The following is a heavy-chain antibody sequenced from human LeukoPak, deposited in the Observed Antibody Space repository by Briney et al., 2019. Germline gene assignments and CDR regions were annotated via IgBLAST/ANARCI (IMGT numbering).Heavy chain of an antibody. J-gene: IGHJ5*02. CDR1: GGSISSYY. CDR3: ARNGRYSGWLVGTGNWFDP. Sequence: PSETLSLTCTVSGGSISSYYWSWIRQPAGKGLEWIGRIYTSGSTNYNPSLKSRVTMSVDTSKNQFSLKLSSVTAADTAVYYCARNGRYSGWLVGTGNWFDPWGQGTLVTVSS. V-gene: IGHV4-4*07. D-gene: IGHD6-19*01. CDR2: IYTSGST.